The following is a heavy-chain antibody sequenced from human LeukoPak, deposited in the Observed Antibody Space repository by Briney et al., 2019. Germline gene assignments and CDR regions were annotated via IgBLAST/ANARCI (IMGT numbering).Heavy chain of an antibody. CDR1: GYTVTGYY. V-gene: IGHV1-2*02. D-gene: IGHD7-27*01. CDR3: ARSPIGLGFFDY. CDR2: ITPNSDDT. Sequence: ASVKVSCKASGYTVTGYYIHWVRQASGQGLEWMGWITPNSDDTGYAQKFQGRVSMTRDTSISTAYMELSSLRSDDTAVYYCARSPIGLGFFDYWGQGTLVTVSS. J-gene: IGHJ4*02.